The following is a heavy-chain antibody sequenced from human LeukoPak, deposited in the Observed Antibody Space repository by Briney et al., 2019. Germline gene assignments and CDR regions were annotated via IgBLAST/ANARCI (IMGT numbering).Heavy chain of an antibody. CDR1: RYTFPSYD. D-gene: IGHD3-10*01. Sequence: ASVKVSCKASRYTFPSYDIHWVRQATGQGLAWMGWMNPNRGNTGYAQKLQGRVTMTRNTSISTAYMELRSLRSEDTAVYYCARGRKTTMVLGVRCYYYMDGCGKGSTVT. J-gene: IGHJ6*03. CDR2: MNPNRGNT. V-gene: IGHV1-8*01. CDR3: ARGRKTTMVLGVRCYYYMDG.